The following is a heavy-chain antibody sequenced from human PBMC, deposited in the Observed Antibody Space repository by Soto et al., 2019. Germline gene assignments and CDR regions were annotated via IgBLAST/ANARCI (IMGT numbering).Heavy chain of an antibody. Sequence: QVQLVESGGGVVQPGRSLRLSCAASGFTFSSYAMHWVRQAPGKGLEWVAVISYDGSNKYYADSVKGRFTISRDNSKNTLYLQMNSLRAEDTAVYYCARVGIEVAGGAFDIWGQGTMVTVSS. D-gene: IGHD6-19*01. J-gene: IGHJ3*02. CDR1: GFTFSSYA. CDR2: ISYDGSNK. CDR3: ARVGIEVAGGAFDI. V-gene: IGHV3-30-3*01.